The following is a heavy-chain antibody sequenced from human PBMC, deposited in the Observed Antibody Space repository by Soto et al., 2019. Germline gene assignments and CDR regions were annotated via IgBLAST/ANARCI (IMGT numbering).Heavy chain of an antibody. CDR1: GGSISSYY. Sequence: PSETLSLTCTVSGGSISSYYWTWIRQPPGKGLEWIGYIHYSGSTNYNPSLKSRVTISVDTTKKQFSLKLSSVTAADTAVYYCASSYGSSWLCFHHWGQGTLVTVSS. D-gene: IGHD6-13*01. J-gene: IGHJ1*01. V-gene: IGHV4-59*01. CDR3: ASSYGSSWLCFHH. CDR2: IHYSGST.